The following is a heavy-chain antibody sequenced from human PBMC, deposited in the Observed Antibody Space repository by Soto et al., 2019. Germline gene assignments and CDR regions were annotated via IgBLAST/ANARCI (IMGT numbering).Heavy chain of an antibody. D-gene: IGHD4-4*01. Sequence: SETLSLTCTVSSDSISRFSWSWIRQAAGKGLEWIGRVYVNADTKYAPSLRSRLNISVDTSKNQFSLRLTSVTATDTAVYFCAREARADFSGIFDYWGRGTLVTVSS. CDR2: VYVNADT. V-gene: IGHV4-4*07. CDR1: SDSISRFS. CDR3: AREARADFSGIFDY. J-gene: IGHJ4*02.